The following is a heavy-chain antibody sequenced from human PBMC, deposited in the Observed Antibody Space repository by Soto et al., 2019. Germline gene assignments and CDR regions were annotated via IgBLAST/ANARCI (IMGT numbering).Heavy chain of an antibody. CDR1: GGSISSYY. CDR3: ARAVDDSSGYYLRIPLYYFDC. Sequence: QVQLQESGPGLVKPSETLSLTCTVSGGSISSYYWSWIRQPPGKGLEWIGYIYYSGSTYYNPSLKSRVTISVDTSKNQFSLKLRSVTAADTAVYYCARAVDDSSGYYLRIPLYYFDCWGQGTLVTVSS. CDR2: IYYSGST. J-gene: IGHJ4*02. V-gene: IGHV4-59*01. D-gene: IGHD3-22*01.